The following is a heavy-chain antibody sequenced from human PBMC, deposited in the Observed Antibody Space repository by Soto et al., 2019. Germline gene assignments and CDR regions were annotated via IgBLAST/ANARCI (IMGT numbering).Heavy chain of an antibody. CDR1: GGSISSGSYY. V-gene: IGHV4-39*01. CDR2: LYYNGFT. D-gene: IGHD3-3*01. Sequence: QLHLEESGPGLVKPSETLSVTCTVSGGSISSGSYYWGWIRQPPGKGPEWIGSLYYNGFTYYNPSLKSRLTISVDTSKNQFSLKLTSVTAADTAVYYCARQDDFWSGDSWFDPWGQGTLVTVSS. CDR3: ARQDDFWSGDSWFDP. J-gene: IGHJ5*02.